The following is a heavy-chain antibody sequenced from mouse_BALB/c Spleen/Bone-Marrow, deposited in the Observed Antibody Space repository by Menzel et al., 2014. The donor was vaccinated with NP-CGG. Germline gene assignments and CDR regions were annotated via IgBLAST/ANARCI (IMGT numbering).Heavy chain of an antibody. CDR1: GITFRSNT. J-gene: IGHJ4*01. Sequence: EVMLVESGGGLVQPGGSLKLSCVVSGITFRSNTMSWIRQTPEKRLEWVAYITDDGGSTYYPDIVKVRFTISRDNAKSTLYLQMSSVKAEDTAVYYCTGPRYPFYVMDSWGQGTSVTVSS. D-gene: IGHD2-14*01. V-gene: IGHV5-12-2*01. CDR2: ITDDGGST. CDR3: TGPRYPFYVMDS.